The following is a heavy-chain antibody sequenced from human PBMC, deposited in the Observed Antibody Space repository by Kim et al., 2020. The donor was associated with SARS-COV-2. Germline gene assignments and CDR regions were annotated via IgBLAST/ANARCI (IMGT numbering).Heavy chain of an antibody. D-gene: IGHD2-15*01. CDR3: ARSLVVVAAIDF. Sequence: YNPSVKSRVTISVDRSKNQFSLKVGSVTAADTAVYYCARSLVVVAAIDFWGQGTLVTVSS. J-gene: IGHJ4*02. V-gene: IGHV4-30-2*01.